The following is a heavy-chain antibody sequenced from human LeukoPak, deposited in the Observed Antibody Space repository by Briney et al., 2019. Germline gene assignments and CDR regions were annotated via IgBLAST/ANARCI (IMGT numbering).Heavy chain of an antibody. CDR1: GFSLSTRGVG. D-gene: IGHD3-22*01. CDR2: IFWNDDK. Sequence: SGPTLVNPTQTLTLTCSFSGFSLSTRGVGVGWIRQPPGKALEWLALIFWNDDKRHSPSLKSRLTITKDTSKNQVVLTMTNMDPVDTATYYCAHSYYFDSSGFYRYYFDYWGQGTLVTVSS. V-gene: IGHV2-5*01. J-gene: IGHJ4*02. CDR3: AHSYYFDSSGFYRYYFDY.